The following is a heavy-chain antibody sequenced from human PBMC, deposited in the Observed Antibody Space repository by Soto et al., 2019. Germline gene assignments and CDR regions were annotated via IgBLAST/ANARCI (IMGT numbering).Heavy chain of an antibody. V-gene: IGHV3-23*01. CDR1: GFTFSSYA. Sequence: GGSLRLSCLASGFTFSSYAMSWVRQAPGKGLEWVSAISGGGGGTNYADSVKGRFTISRDNSKNTLYLQMSSLRSEDTAVYFFEKDDHKPWPGVDLVYWGPETLVTVSS. J-gene: IGHJ4*01. D-gene: IGHD6-19*01. CDR3: EKDDHKPWPGVDLVY. CDR2: ISGGGGGT.